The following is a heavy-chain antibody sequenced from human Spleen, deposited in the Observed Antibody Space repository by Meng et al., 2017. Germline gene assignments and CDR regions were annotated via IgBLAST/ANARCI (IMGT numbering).Heavy chain of an antibody. CDR3: AKSYYYDSRGWWDAFDI. V-gene: IGHV3-23*01. J-gene: IGHJ3*02. CDR1: GFTFSSYA. Sequence: GESLKISCAASGFTFSSYAMSWVRQAPGKGLEWVSAISGSGGSTYYADSVKGRFTISRDNSKNTLYLQMNSLRAEDTAVYYCAKSYYYDSRGWWDAFDIWGQGTMVTVSS. CDR2: ISGSGGST. D-gene: IGHD3-22*01.